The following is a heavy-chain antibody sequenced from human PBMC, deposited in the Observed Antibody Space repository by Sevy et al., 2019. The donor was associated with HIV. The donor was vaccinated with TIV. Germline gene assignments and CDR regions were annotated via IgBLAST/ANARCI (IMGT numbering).Heavy chain of an antibody. J-gene: IGHJ4*02. CDR3: AREGCTKPHDY. D-gene: IGHD2-8*01. CDR1: GFTFSKYS. Sequence: GGSLRLSCAASGFTFSKYSMSWVRQPPGKGLEWVSTLSFGCGEINHADSVKRRFTIYKDNTKNSLYLQMNNLSAEDTAVYYCAREGCTKPHDYWGQGTLVTVSS. CDR2: LSFGCGEI. V-gene: IGHV3-23*01.